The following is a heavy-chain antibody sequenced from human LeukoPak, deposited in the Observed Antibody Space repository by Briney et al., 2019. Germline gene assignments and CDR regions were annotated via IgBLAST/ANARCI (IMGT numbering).Heavy chain of an antibody. V-gene: IGHV4-59*08. CDR2: IYYTGST. D-gene: IGHD2-21*02. J-gene: IGHJ4*02. CDR3: ARLIGCGGDCYRLDY. CDR1: GGSISIYY. Sequence: SETLSLTCSVSGGSISIYYWSWIRQPPGKELEWIGNIYYTGSTYYNPSLESRVTISVDTSKNQFSLKLSSVTAADTAVYYCARLIGCGGDCYRLDYWGQGTLVTVSS.